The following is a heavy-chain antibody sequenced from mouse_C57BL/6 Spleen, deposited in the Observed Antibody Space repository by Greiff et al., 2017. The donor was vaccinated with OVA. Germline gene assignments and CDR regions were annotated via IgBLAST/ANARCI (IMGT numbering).Heavy chain of an antibody. D-gene: IGHD2-2*01. CDR2: ISYDGSN. Sequence: ESGPGLVKPSQSLSLTCSVTGYSITSGYYWNWIRQFPGNKLEWMGYISYDGSNNYNPSLKNRISITRDTSKNQFFLKLNSVTTEDTATYYCARDRGYDVGWYFDVWGTGTTVTVSS. V-gene: IGHV3-6*01. CDR1: GYSITSGYY. J-gene: IGHJ1*03. CDR3: ARDRGYDVGWYFDV.